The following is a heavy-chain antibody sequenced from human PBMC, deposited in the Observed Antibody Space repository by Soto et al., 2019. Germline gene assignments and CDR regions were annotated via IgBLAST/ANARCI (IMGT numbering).Heavy chain of an antibody. CDR3: ARDLKEYYYGQKGFDY. CDR2: ISSSSSTI. V-gene: IGHV3-48*02. Sequence: LRLSCAASGFTFSSYSMNWVRQAPGKGLEWVSYISSSSSTIYYADSVKGRFTISRDNAKNSLYLQMNSLRDEDTAVYYCARDLKEYYYGQKGFDYWGQGTLVTVSS. J-gene: IGHJ4*02. CDR1: GFTFSSYS. D-gene: IGHD3-10*01.